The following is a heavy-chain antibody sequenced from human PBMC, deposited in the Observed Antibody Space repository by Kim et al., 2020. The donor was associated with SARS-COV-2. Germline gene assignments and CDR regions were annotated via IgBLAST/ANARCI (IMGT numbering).Heavy chain of an antibody. CDR3: ARGILDYYGSGSADY. Sequence: SETLSLTCAVYGGSFSGYYWSWIRQPPGKGLEWIGEINHSGSTNYNPSLKSRVTISVDTSKNQFSLKLSSVTAADTAVYYCARGILDYYGSGSADYWGQGTLVTVSS. CDR2: INHSGST. D-gene: IGHD3-10*01. J-gene: IGHJ4*02. V-gene: IGHV4-34*01. CDR1: GGSFSGYY.